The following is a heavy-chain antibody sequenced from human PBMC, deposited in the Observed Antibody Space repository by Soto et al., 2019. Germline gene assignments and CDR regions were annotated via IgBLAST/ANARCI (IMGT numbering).Heavy chain of an antibody. D-gene: IGHD4-17*01. CDR3: VRQGIDYLHGLVDV. J-gene: IGHJ6*02. V-gene: IGHV4-59*08. CDR1: SGPDRSHN. CDR2: VYYTGYT. Sequence: QVQLQQSGPRLVKPSETRSLTCTVSSGPDRSHNWGWIRQPPGRGLEWIGYVYYTGYTAYNPSLRGRVTISADTSTNDISLTLNSVTAADTAVYYCVRQGIDYLHGLVDVWGQGTTVSVSS.